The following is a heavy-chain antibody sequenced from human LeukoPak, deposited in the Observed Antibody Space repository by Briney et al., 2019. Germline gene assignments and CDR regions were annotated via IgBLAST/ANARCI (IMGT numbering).Heavy chain of an antibody. J-gene: IGHJ3*02. D-gene: IGHD3-10*01. V-gene: IGHV3-23*01. Sequence: GGSLRLSCAASGFTFSSYAMSWVRQAPGKGLEWVSAISGSGGSTYYADSVKGRFTISRDNSKNTLYLQMNSLRAEDTAVYYCAKREPYYYGSGSTDAFDIWGQGTMVTVSS. CDR2: ISGSGGST. CDR3: AKREPYYYGSGSTDAFDI. CDR1: GFTFSSYA.